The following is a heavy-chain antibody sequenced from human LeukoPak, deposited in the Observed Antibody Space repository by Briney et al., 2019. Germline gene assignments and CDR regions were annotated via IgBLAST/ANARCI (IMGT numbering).Heavy chain of an antibody. V-gene: IGHV3-23*01. D-gene: IGHD6-19*01. J-gene: IGHJ4*02. CDR1: GFSFSINA. CDR3: AKKNGGGWPTIFFDY. Sequence: GGSLRLSCVASGFSFSINAMIWVRQAPGKGLEWVSGISGIGDTLFYSDPVKGRFTISRDNSKNTVYLQMNSLRVEDSAVYYCAKKNGGGWPTIFFDYWGQGILVTVS. CDR2: ISGIGDTL.